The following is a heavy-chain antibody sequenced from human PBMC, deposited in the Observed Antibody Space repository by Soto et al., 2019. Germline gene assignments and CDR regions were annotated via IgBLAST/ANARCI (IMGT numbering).Heavy chain of an antibody. Sequence: SETLSLTCTVSGGSISSYYWSWIRQPPGKGLEWIGYIYYSGSTNYNPSLKSRVTISVDTSKNQFSLKLSSVTAADTAVYYCARVKLGSDDAFDIWGQGTMVTVSS. CDR1: GGSISSYY. V-gene: IGHV4-59*01. CDR2: IYYSGST. J-gene: IGHJ3*02. D-gene: IGHD7-27*01. CDR3: ARVKLGSDDAFDI.